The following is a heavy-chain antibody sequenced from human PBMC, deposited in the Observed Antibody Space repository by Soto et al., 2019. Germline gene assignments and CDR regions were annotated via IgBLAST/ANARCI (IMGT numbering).Heavy chain of an antibody. D-gene: IGHD6-19*01. CDR3: ARLVPGTWFGDY. CDR2: TSDGST. V-gene: IGHV3-23*01. CDR1: GFTFSNYG. J-gene: IGHJ4*02. Sequence: EVQLLGSGGGSVQPGGSLRLSCAASGFTFSNYGMTWVRQAPGKGLEWLSATSDGSTFYRESVKGRFTMSRDDSINMLFLHTSSLRAEDTATYYCARLVPGTWFGDYWGQGILVSVSS.